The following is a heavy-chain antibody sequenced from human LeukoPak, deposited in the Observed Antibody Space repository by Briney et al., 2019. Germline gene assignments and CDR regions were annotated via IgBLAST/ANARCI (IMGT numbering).Heavy chain of an antibody. J-gene: IGHJ3*02. CDR2: IYHSGST. CDR1: GDSISTYY. CDR3: ARPYYYDSSGRSDAFDI. D-gene: IGHD3-22*01. Sequence: PSETLSLTCTVSGDSISTYYWGWIRQPPGKGLEWIGSIYHSGSTYYNPSLKSRVTISVDTSKNQFSLKLSSVTAADTAVYYCARPYYYDSSGRSDAFDIWGQGTMVTVSS. V-gene: IGHV4-38-2*02.